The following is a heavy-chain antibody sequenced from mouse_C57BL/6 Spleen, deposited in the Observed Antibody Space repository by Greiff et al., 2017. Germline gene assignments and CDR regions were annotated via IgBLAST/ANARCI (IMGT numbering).Heavy chain of an antibody. CDR2: IWTGGGT. V-gene: IGHV2-9-1*01. CDR3: AIDYDGGFAY. J-gene: IGHJ3*01. CDR1: GFSLTSYA. D-gene: IGHD2-4*01. Sequence: VQRVESGPGLVAPSQSLSITCTVSGFSLTSYAISWVRQPPGKGLEWLGVIWTGGGTNYNSALKSRLSISKDNSKSQVFLKMNSLQTDDTARYCCAIDYDGGFAYWGQGTLVTVSA.